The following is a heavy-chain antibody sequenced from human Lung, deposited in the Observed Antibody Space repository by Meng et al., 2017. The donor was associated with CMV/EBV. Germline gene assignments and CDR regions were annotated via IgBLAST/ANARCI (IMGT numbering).Heavy chain of an antibody. V-gene: IGHV3-30*02. CDR2: IWSDGSAT. D-gene: IGHD3-3*01. CDR1: GLTFSNHG. Sequence: SCTASGLTFSNHGMHWVRQAPGKGLEWVAFIWSDGSATYYADSVRGRFTISRDNSKNTVYLQMNSLRTEDTAVYSCAKDKGVRYLEWFSVRGQKXMVTVSS. J-gene: IGHJ4*02. CDR3: AKDKGVRYLEWFSV.